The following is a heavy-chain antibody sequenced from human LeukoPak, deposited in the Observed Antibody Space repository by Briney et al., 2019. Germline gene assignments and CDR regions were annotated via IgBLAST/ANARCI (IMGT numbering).Heavy chain of an antibody. Sequence: ASVKVSCKASGYSFTSYYMHWVRQAPGKGLEWMGLVDPEDGETIYAEKFQGRVTITADTSTDTAYMELSSLRSEDTAVYYCATDFGYSSGWLFDYWGQGTLVTVSS. V-gene: IGHV1-69-2*01. CDR1: GYSFTSYY. CDR3: ATDFGYSSGWLFDY. D-gene: IGHD6-19*01. CDR2: VDPEDGET. J-gene: IGHJ4*02.